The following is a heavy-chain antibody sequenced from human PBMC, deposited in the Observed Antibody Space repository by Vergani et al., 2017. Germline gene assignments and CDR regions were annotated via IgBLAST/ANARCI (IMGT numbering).Heavy chain of an antibody. CDR3: AIEWVLAAAWDY. J-gene: IGHJ4*02. V-gene: IGHV3-23*01. CDR1: GFTFSSYA. CDR2: SSCSGGSR. D-gene: IGHD6-13*01. Sequence: EVQLLESGGGLVQPGGSLRLSCAASGFTFSSYAMSWVRQAPGRGAEWVSGSSCSGGSRYYADSVKGRFTSSRDNSQTTLYLQMNSLRAEDTAVYYCAIEWVLAAAWDYWGQGTLVTVSS.